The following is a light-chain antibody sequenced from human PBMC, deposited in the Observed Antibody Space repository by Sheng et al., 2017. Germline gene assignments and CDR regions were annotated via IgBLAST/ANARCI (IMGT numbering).Light chain of an antibody. CDR2: GAS. CDR1: QSITANY. CDR3: QQYNNWPLLT. V-gene: IGKV3-20*01. J-gene: IGKJ4*01. Sequence: ESVLTQSPGTLSLSPGERATLSCRASQSITANYLAWYQQKPGQAPRLLIYGASSRATGIPDRFSGSGSGTDFTLTISRLEPEDFAVYYCQQYNNWPLLTFGGGTKVEIK.